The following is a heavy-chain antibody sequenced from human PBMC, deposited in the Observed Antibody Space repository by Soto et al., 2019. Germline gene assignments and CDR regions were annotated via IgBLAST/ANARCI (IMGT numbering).Heavy chain of an antibody. Sequence: GGSLRLSCAASGFTFSSYWMSWVRQAPGKGLEWVANIKQDGSEKYYVDSVKGRFTISRDNAKNSLYLQMNSLRAEDTAVYYCARATYCSSTSCPPYYYYGMDVWGQGTTVTVSS. J-gene: IGHJ6*02. CDR1: GFTFSSYW. D-gene: IGHD2-2*01. CDR2: IKQDGSEK. CDR3: ARATYCSSTSCPPYYYYGMDV. V-gene: IGHV3-7*01.